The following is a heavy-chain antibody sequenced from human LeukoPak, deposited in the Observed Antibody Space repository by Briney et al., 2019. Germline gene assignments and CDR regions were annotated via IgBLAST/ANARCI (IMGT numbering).Heavy chain of an antibody. CDR2: IYAGRNT. Sequence: SETLSLTCTVSGGSISNCYWSWIRQPAGKGLEWIGGIYAGRNTDHNPTLKSRVTMSLDSSKNQFSLRLTSVTAADTAVYYCAREHKDYDGDGYYYGYWGQGTLVTVSS. J-gene: IGHJ4*02. CDR3: AREHKDYDGDGYYYGY. CDR1: GGSISNCY. V-gene: IGHV4-4*07. D-gene: IGHD2-21*02.